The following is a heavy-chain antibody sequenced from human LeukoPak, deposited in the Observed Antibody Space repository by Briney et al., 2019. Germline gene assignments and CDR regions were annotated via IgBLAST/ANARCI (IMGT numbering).Heavy chain of an antibody. CDR2: INPSGGST. CDR1: GYTFTSYY. Sequence: ASVKVSCKASGYTFTSYYMHWVRQAPGQGLEWMGIINPSGGSTSYAQKFQGRVTMTRDTSTSTVYMELSSLRSEDTAVYYCARDYAPYYYDSRGAFDIWGQGTMVTVSS. V-gene: IGHV1-46*01. D-gene: IGHD3-22*01. J-gene: IGHJ3*02. CDR3: ARDYAPYYYDSRGAFDI.